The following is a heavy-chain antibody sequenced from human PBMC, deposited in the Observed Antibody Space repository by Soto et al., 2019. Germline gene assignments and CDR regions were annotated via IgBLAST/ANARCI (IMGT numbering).Heavy chain of an antibody. D-gene: IGHD6-19*01. J-gene: IGHJ4*02. CDR2: IIPILGIA. Sequence: GASVKVSCKASGGTFSSYTISWVRQAPGQGLEWMGRIIPILGIANYAQKFQGRVTITADKSTSTAYMELSSLRSEDTAVYYCARGDSSGWQYFDYWGQGTLVTVSS. CDR1: GGTFSSYT. CDR3: ARGDSSGWQYFDY. V-gene: IGHV1-69*02.